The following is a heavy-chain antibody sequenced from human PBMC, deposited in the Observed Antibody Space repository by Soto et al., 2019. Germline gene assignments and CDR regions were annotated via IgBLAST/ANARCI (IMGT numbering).Heavy chain of an antibody. V-gene: IGHV3-23*01. D-gene: IGHD3-22*01. CDR2: ISGSGRNT. J-gene: IGHJ3*02. CDR3: AGWLLPTTPDAFDI. CDR1: GFTFSSNG. Sequence: PGGSLRLSCATSGFTFSSNGMSWVRQAPGKGLDWVSGISGSGRNTYYADSVKGRFTISRDNSKNTLFLQMNSLRAEDTAMYYCAGWLLPTTPDAFDIWGQGTMVTVSS.